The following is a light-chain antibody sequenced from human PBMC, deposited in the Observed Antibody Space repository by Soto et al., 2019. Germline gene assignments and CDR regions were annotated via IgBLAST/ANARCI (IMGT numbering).Light chain of an antibody. CDR2: SNN. Sequence: QSVLTQPPSASRTPGQRVTISCSGSSSNIGSNTVNWYQQLPGTAPKLLIYSNNQRPSGVPDRFSGSKSGTSASLAISGLQSEDEADYYCSSYTSSRTQVFGGGTKLTVL. CDR3: SSYTSSRTQV. CDR1: SSNIGSNT. J-gene: IGLJ3*02. V-gene: IGLV1-44*01.